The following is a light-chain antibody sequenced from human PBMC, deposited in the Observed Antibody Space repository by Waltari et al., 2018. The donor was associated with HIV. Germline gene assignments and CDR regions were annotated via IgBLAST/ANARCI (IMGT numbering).Light chain of an antibody. J-gene: IGKJ2*01. CDR2: DAS. CDR3: QQYNNWPYT. Sequence: EIVMTQSPATLWLSPGETATLSCRTRQSIATNLAWYQQTRGQAPKLLIYDASTGAAGVPPRFSGSGSGTEFNLTIDSLQSDDFAIYYCQQYNNWPYTFARGSKVEVK. CDR1: QSIATN. V-gene: IGKV3-15*01.